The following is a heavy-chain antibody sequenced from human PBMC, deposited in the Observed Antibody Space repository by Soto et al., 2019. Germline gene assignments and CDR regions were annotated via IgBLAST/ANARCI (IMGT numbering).Heavy chain of an antibody. CDR1: GGSISSSSYY. V-gene: IGHV4-39*01. CDR2: IYYSGST. Sequence: QLQLQESGPGLVKPSETLSLTCTVSGGSISSSSYYWGWIRQPPGKGLEWIGSIYYSGSTYYNPPLKSRVTLSVDTSKNQFSLKLSSVTAADTAVYYCARHGPDQLFDYWGQGTLVTVSS. J-gene: IGHJ4*02. D-gene: IGHD1-1*01. CDR3: ARHGPDQLFDY.